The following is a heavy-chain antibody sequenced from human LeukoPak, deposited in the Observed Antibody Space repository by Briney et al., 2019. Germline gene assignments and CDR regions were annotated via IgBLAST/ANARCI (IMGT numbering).Heavy chain of an antibody. CDR1: GLTFSSHW. Sequence: GGSLRLSCAASGLTFSSHWMFWVRQAPGKGLVWVSQTDRDGKSTGYADSVEGRFTISRDNAKNTLYLQMNSLRAEDTAVYYCATETSAWSAFDIWGQGTMVTVSA. D-gene: IGHD6-19*01. CDR3: ATETSAWSAFDI. J-gene: IGHJ3*02. V-gene: IGHV3-74*01. CDR2: TDRDGKST.